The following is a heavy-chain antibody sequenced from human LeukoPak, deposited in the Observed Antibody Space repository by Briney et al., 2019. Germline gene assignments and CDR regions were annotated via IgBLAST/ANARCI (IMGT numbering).Heavy chain of an antibody. Sequence: SETLSLTCAVYGGSFSGYYWSWIRQPPGKGLEWIGYIYYTGNANNNPSLTSRVTMSLDTSKNQFSLKVTSVTAADTAVYYCGRRCRSSLNTSSVGWFDPWGQGTLVTVSS. D-gene: IGHD2-2*01. J-gene: IGHJ5*02. CDR1: GGSFSGYY. V-gene: IGHV4-34*01. CDR2: IYYTGNA. CDR3: GRRCRSSLNTSSVGWFDP.